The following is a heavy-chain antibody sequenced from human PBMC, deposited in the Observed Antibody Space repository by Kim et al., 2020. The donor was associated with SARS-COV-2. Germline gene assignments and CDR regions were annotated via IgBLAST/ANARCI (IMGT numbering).Heavy chain of an antibody. J-gene: IGHJ4*02. D-gene: IGHD6-13*01. CDR3: ASNTRWSIAAAGT. CDR1: GGSFSGYY. CDR2: INHSGST. V-gene: IGHV4-34*01. Sequence: SETLSLTCAVYGGSFSGYYWSWIRQPPGKGLEWIGEINHSGSTNYNPSLKSRVTISVDTSKNQFSLKLSSVTAADTAVYYCASNTRWSIAAAGTWGQGTL.